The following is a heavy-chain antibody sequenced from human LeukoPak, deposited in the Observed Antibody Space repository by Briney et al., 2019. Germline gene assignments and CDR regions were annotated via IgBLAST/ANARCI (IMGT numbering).Heavy chain of an antibody. Sequence: GGSLRLSCAASGFTFSSYAMHWVRQAPGKGLEYVSAISSNGGSTYYANSVKGRFTISRDNSKNTLYLQMGSLRAEDMAVYYCARDGGGSYYYYYYYYYMDVWGKGTTVTVSS. D-gene: IGHD1-26*01. CDR2: ISSNGGST. CDR3: ARDGGGSYYYYYYYYYMDV. J-gene: IGHJ6*03. CDR1: GFTFSSYA. V-gene: IGHV3-64*01.